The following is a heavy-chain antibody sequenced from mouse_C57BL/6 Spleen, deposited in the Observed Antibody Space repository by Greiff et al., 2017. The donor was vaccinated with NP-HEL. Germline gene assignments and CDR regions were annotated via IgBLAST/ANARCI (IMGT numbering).Heavy chain of an antibody. Sequence: QVQLQQSGAELMKPGASVKLSCKATGYTFTGYWIEWVKQRPGHGLEWIGEILPGSGSTNYNEKFKGKATFTADTSSNTAYMQLSSLTTDDSAIYYCARGGNDGYYPYAMDYWGQGTSVTVSS. CDR2: ILPGSGST. CDR3: ARGGNDGYYPYAMDY. CDR1: GYTFTGYW. J-gene: IGHJ4*01. D-gene: IGHD2-3*01. V-gene: IGHV1-9*01.